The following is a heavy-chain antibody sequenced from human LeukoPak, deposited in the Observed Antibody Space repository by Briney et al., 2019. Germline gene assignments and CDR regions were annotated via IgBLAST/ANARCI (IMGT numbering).Heavy chain of an antibody. D-gene: IGHD3-10*01. Sequence: GESLKISCKGSGYSFTNHWIGWVRQMPGKGLEWMGIIYPGDSDTRYSPSFQGQVTISADKSISTAYLQWSSLKASDTAMYFCATYAGSYSKYFQHWGQGTLVTVSS. CDR3: ATYAGSYSKYFQH. J-gene: IGHJ1*01. V-gene: IGHV5-51*01. CDR1: GYSFTNHW. CDR2: IYPGDSDT.